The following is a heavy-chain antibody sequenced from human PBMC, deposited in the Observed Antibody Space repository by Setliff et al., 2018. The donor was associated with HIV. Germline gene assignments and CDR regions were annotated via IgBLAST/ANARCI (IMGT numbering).Heavy chain of an antibody. J-gene: IGHJ4*02. CDR2: INTDGSST. CDR3: ARGEYYYGSGTYYHVGSFDY. CDR1: GFTFSSYW. Sequence: PGGSLRLSCAASGFTFSSYWMHWVRQTAGKGLVWVSRINTDGSSTSYADSVKGRFTISRDTAKNTLYLQMNSLRAEDTAVYYCARGEYYYGSGTYYHVGSFDYWGQGALVTVSS. V-gene: IGHV3-74*01. D-gene: IGHD3-10*01.